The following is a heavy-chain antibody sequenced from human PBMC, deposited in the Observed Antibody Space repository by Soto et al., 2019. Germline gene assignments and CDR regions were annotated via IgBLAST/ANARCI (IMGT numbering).Heavy chain of an antibody. V-gene: IGHV1-3*01. Sequence: QVQLVQSGAELKKPGASVQVSSKASGYTFTSYALHWVRQARGERPEWMGWINAANGDTKYSKKFQGRVTITRDTSASTGYMELSSLRSEDTAVYYCGRSVVGATGEILYNAMDVWGQGTTVTVSS. D-gene: IGHD1-26*01. CDR3: GRSVVGATGEILYNAMDV. CDR2: INAANGDT. CDR1: GYTFTSYA. J-gene: IGHJ6*02.